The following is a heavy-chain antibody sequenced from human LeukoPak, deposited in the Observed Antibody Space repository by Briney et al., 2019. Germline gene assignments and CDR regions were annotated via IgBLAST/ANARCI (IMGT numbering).Heavy chain of an antibody. V-gene: IGHV4-59*08. Sequence: PSETLSLTCTVSGGSISSYYWGWIRQPPGKGLEWIGYIYYSGSTNYNPSLKSRVTISVDTSKNQFSLKLSSVTAADTAVYYCARSYYDYVWGSYRQWYYFDYWGQGTLVTVSS. CDR2: IYYSGST. CDR3: ARSYYDYVWGSYRQWYYFDY. J-gene: IGHJ4*02. CDR1: GGSISSYY. D-gene: IGHD3-16*02.